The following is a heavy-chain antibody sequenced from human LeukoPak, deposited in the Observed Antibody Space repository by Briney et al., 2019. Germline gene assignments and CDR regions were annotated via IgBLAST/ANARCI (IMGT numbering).Heavy chain of an antibody. CDR1: GFTFSDYY. CDR2: ISSSSSTI. Sequence: GGSLRLSCAASGFTFSDYYMSWIRQAPGKGLEWVSYISSSSSTIYYADSVKGRFTVSRDNAKNSLYLQMNSLRDEDTAVYYCARDRAGYDYVWDGYYFDYWGQGTLVTVSS. J-gene: IGHJ4*02. V-gene: IGHV3-11*04. D-gene: IGHD3-16*01. CDR3: ARDRAGYDYVWDGYYFDY.